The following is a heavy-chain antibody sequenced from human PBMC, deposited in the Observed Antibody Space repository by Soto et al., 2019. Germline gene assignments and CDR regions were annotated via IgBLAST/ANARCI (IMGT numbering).Heavy chain of an antibody. D-gene: IGHD4-17*01. CDR2: IIPVFGTA. J-gene: IGHJ6*02. V-gene: IGHV1-69*12. Sequence: QVQLVQSGAEVKKPGSSVKVSCKASGGSLSNYGISWVRQAPGQGLEWMGGIIPVFGTANYAQKFQGRVMITEEESTDIVYTAVTSRRSEDTAVYYCARGDATKIVVTTYSAMDVWGQGTTVPVSS. CDR1: GGSLSNYG. CDR3: ARGDATKIVVTTYSAMDV.